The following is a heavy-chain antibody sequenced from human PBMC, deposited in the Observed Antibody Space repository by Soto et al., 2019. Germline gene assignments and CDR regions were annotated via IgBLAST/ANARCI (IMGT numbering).Heavy chain of an antibody. D-gene: IGHD3-16*01. CDR2: INYSGST. CDR3: ARYWGGPVPFDF. CDR1: GGSISSGGYY. J-gene: IGHJ4*02. Sequence: PSETLSLTCTVSGGSISSGGYYWSWIRQHPGKGLEWIGYINYSGSTYYNPSLKSRVTISVDTSKNQFYLKLSSVTAADTAVYYCARYWGGPVPFDFWGQGTLVTVSS. V-gene: IGHV4-31*03.